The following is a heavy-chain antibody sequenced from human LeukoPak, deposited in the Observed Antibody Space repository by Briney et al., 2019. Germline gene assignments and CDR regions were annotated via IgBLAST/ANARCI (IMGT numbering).Heavy chain of an antibody. D-gene: IGHD4-17*01. J-gene: IGHJ4*02. Sequence: GESLKISCKASGYSFTNYWISWVRQMPGKGLEWMGRIDPRDSYTKYSPSFEGHVTIPVDKSISSAFLQWNSLKASDSAMYYCATGASKVTTDFANYWGQGTQVAVSS. CDR2: IDPRDSYT. V-gene: IGHV5-10-1*01. CDR1: GYSFTNYW. CDR3: ATGASKVTTDFANY.